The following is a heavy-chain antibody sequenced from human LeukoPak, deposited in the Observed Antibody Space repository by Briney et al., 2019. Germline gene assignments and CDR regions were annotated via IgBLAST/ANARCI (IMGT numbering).Heavy chain of an antibody. CDR1: EFTFDNYA. J-gene: IGHJ4*02. V-gene: IGHV3-23*01. CDR2: ISGSGYYS. CDR3: AKGGPTGSNYFDF. Sequence: GGSLRLSCAASEFTFDNYAMSWVRQAPGKGLEWISVISGSGYYSYYADSVKGRFTVSRDNSKTTLYLQMNNLRADDTAVYYCAKGGPTGSNYFDFWGQGTLVTVSS. D-gene: IGHD1-26*01.